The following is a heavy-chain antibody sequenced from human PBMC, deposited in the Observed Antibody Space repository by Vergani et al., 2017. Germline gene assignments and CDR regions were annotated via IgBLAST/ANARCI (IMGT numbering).Heavy chain of an antibody. CDR1: GGTFSSSG. V-gene: IGHV1-46*03. J-gene: IGHJ4*02. CDR2: INPSGGST. CDR3: ARPHGDILPPDPRRLDY. Sequence: QVQLVQSGTEMKKPGSSVKVSCKASGGTFSSSGLSWVRQAPGQGLEWMGIINPSGGSTTYAQQFQGRLTMTRDTSTSTVYMDLSNLRSEDTAVYYCARPHGDILPPDPRRLDYWGQGALVTVSS.